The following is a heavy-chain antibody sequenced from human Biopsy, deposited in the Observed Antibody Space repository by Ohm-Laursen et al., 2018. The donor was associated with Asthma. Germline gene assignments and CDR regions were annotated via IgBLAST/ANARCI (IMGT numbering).Heavy chain of an antibody. CDR3: ARGDSSNWSHYYFDY. Sequence: GTPRTSPTTPRVTLRREPNFLGRPAPRKGPGGGSINFNGGTSHTADSVRGRFTISRDYSKNTLYLQMHSLRAEDTAVYYCARGDSSNWSHYYFDYWGQGTLVTVSS. CDR2: NFNGGTS. CDR1: RVTLRREP. V-gene: IGHV3-53*01. D-gene: IGHD3-22*01. J-gene: IGHJ4*02.